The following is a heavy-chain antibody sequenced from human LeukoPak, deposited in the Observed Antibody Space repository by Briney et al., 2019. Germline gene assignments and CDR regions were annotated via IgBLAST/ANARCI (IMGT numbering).Heavy chain of an antibody. Sequence: GAPLQISSKGSGCGFTSYCIGWVRRMPGKGLGWIGIIYPGDSDTRYSPSFQGQVTIPTAKSTSTAYLQWTSLETSHTAMYSFASTAARPDDYYYYGMDVWGRGTTVSVSS. CDR2: IYPGDSDT. V-gene: IGHV5-51*01. CDR1: GCGFTSYC. CDR3: ASTAARPDDYYYYGMDV. D-gene: IGHD6-25*01. J-gene: IGHJ6*02.